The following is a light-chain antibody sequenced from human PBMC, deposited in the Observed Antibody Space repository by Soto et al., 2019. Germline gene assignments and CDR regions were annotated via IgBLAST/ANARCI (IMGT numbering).Light chain of an antibody. Sequence: ESVATQAPSTLCVSPGERATLSCRASQSVNSNLAWYQQKPGQAPRLLIYGASSRATGIPARFSGSGSGTEFTLTITSLRSEYFALYYCHQYNSWVRTFGPGA. CDR1: QSVNSN. J-gene: IGKJ1*01. V-gene: IGKV3-15*01. CDR2: GAS. CDR3: HQYNSWVRT.